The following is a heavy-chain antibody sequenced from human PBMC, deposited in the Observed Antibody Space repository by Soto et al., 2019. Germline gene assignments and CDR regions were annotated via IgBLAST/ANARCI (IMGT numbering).Heavy chain of an antibody. CDR3: ARGGIAGHWFDP. CDR1: GGYINSGGFY. V-gene: IGHV4-31*03. D-gene: IGHD2-15*01. CDR2: IFHSGST. J-gene: IGHJ5*02. Sequence: QVQLQESRRGLVKPSQTLSLTCTVSGGYINSGGFYWSWIRQRPGKGLEWIGYIFHSGSTLYNPSLNSRVTLSADTSKNQLSLNLSSMTAADTAVYYCARGGIAGHWFDPWGRGTLVTVSS.